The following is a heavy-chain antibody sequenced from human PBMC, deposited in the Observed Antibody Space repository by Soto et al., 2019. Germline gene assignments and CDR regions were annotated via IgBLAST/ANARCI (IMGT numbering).Heavy chain of an antibody. CDR1: GFTFSSYG. Sequence: QVQLVESGGGVVQPGRSLRLSCAGSGFTFSSYGMHWVRQAPGKGLEWVAVIWYDASNEYYAASVKGRFTISRDNSNNTLYLQMNSLRADDTAVYYCATLAAKSGFDIWGQGTIVTVSS. CDR3: ATLAAKSGFDI. V-gene: IGHV3-33*01. J-gene: IGHJ3*02. D-gene: IGHD2-15*01. CDR2: IWYDASNE.